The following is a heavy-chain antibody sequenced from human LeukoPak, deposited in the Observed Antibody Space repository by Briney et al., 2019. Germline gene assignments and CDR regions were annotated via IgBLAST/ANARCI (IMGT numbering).Heavy chain of an antibody. D-gene: IGHD3-22*01. CDR3: ARAFYDSSGYYSPFDY. Sequence: GASLKVSCKASGYTFTSYYMHWDRQATGQGPEYMGIINPSSGSTSYAQKFQGRVTMTRDTSTSTVYMELSSLRSEDTAVYYCARAFYDSSGYYSPFDYWGQGTLVTVSS. V-gene: IGHV1-46*01. J-gene: IGHJ4*02. CDR1: GYTFTSYY. CDR2: INPSSGST.